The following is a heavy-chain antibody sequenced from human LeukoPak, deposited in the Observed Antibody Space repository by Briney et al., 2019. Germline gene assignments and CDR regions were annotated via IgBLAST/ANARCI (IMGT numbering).Heavy chain of an antibody. CDR3: ARVLGYSSGWQIDY. Sequence: SETLSLTCAVYGGSISSYYWSWIRQPPGKGLEWIGYIYYTGSTNYNPSLKSRVTISLDTSKNQFSLRLSSVTAADTAVYYCARVLGYSSGWQIDYWGQGTLVTVSS. CDR1: GGSISSYY. V-gene: IGHV4-59*08. J-gene: IGHJ4*02. CDR2: IYYTGST. D-gene: IGHD6-19*01.